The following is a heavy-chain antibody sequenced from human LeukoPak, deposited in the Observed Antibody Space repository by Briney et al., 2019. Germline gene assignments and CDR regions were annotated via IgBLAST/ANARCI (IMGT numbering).Heavy chain of an antibody. CDR1: GGSFSGYY. Sequence: SETLSLTCAVYGGSFSGYYWSWIRQPPGKWLEWIGEINHSGSTNYNPSLKSRVTISVDTSKNQFSLKLSSVTAADTAVYYCARQVGATYFDYWGQGTLVTVSS. J-gene: IGHJ4*02. CDR3: ARQVGATYFDY. D-gene: IGHD1-26*01. CDR2: INHSGST. V-gene: IGHV4-34*01.